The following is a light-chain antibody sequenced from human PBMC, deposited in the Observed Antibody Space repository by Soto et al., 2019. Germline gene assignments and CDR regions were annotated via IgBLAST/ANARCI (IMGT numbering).Light chain of an antibody. CDR3: SSYTTSSTRV. V-gene: IGLV2-14*03. J-gene: IGLJ1*01. CDR2: EVS. Sequence: QSALAQPASVSGSPGQPITISCTGTSSDVGAYDFVSWYQQHPDKAPKLMIYEVSNRPSGVSYRFSGSKSVNTATLTISGLQAEDEADYYCSSYTTSSTRVFGTGTKLTVL. CDR1: SSDVGAYDF.